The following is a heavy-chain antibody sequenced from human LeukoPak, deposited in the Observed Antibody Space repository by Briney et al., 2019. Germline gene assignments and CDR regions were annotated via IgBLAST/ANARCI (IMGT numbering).Heavy chain of an antibody. CDR3: ARSNPNRDALDL. Sequence: GGSLRLSCAASGFTLNSYLMSWVRQAPGRGLEWVANIKKDGSEESYLDSVKGRFTVSRDNAKNSLFLQMNSLRGEDTAVYYCARSNPNRDALDLWGQGTVVTISS. CDR1: GFTLNSYL. J-gene: IGHJ3*01. CDR2: IKKDGSEE. D-gene: IGHD1-14*01. V-gene: IGHV3-7*01.